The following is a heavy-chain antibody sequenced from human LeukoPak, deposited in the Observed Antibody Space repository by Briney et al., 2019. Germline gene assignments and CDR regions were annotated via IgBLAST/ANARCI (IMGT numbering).Heavy chain of an antibody. V-gene: IGHV1-8*02. CDR1: GYTFTSYY. Sequence: ASVKVSCKASGYTFTSYYMHWVRQAPGQGLEWMGWISAYNGNTNYAQKFQGRVTMTRNTSISTAYMELSSLRSEDTAVYYCTRSFTGDYWGQGTLVTVPS. CDR3: TRSFTGDY. J-gene: IGHJ4*02. CDR2: ISAYNGNT. D-gene: IGHD4-11*01.